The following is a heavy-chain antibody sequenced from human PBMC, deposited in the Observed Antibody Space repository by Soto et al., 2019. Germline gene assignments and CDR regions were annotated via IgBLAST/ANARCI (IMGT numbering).Heavy chain of an antibody. CDR3: AGDSTDGDSVDAVDG. V-gene: IGHV3-66*01. CDR2: IYSGGTT. Sequence: ELQLVESGGGLVQPGGSLRLSCAASGFSVSINYVNWVRQAPGKGLEWVSVIYSGGTTHYADSVKGRFTISRDTSKNTMSLQMNSLRVEATAVYYCAGDSTDGDSVDAVDGWGQGKMVTVSS. J-gene: IGHJ3*01. CDR1: GFSVSINY. D-gene: IGHD4-17*01.